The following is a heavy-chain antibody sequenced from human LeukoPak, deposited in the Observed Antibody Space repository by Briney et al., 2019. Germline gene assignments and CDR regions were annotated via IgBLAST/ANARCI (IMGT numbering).Heavy chain of an antibody. CDR1: GFTFSSYA. V-gene: IGHV3-30*04. J-gene: IGHJ4*02. Sequence: PGGSLRLSCAASGFTFSSYAMHRVRQAPGKGLEWVAVISYDGSNKYYADSVKGRFTISRDNSKNTLYLQMNSLRAEDTAVYYCARDAYYYDSSGPIDYWGQGTLVTVSS. D-gene: IGHD3-22*01. CDR3: ARDAYYYDSSGPIDY. CDR2: ISYDGSNK.